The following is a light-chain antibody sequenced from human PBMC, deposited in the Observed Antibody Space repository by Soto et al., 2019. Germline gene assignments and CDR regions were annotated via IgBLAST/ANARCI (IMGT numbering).Light chain of an antibody. CDR3: QQYGSSPFT. J-gene: IGKJ5*01. V-gene: IGKV3-15*01. CDR1: QSVRSS. Sequence: EMVRTQSPATLSVSPGERATLSCRASQSVRSSLAWYQQKPGQPPRLLIYRASTRATGVPARFSGSGSGTEFTLTISRLEPEDFAVYWCQQYGSSPFTFGPGTRLEI. CDR2: RAS.